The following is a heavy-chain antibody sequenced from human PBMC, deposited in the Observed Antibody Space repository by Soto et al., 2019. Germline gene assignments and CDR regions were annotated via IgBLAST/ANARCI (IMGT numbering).Heavy chain of an antibody. V-gene: IGHV3-48*03. D-gene: IGHD5-18*01. CDR2: ISDDGASI. J-gene: IGHJ4*02. Sequence: GGSLRLSCEASGFSLSSFAMNWVRQAPGRGLEWVSYISDDGASIYYADSLKGRFTISRDNAKNSMSLQMNNLRAEDTAVYYCARENSVQAWLHHFDHWGLGTLVTVSS. CDR1: GFSLSSFA. CDR3: ARENSVQAWLHHFDH.